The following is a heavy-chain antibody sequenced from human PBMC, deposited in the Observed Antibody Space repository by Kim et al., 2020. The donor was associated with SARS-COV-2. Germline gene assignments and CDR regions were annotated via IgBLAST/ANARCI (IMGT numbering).Heavy chain of an antibody. CDR3: AKDEALRGGNSGYYYYYGMDV. J-gene: IGHJ6*02. D-gene: IGHD2-21*02. CDR2: IYSGGSST. V-gene: IGHV3-23*03. Sequence: GGSLRLSCAASGFSFSSYAMSWVRQAPGKGLEWVSVIYSGGSSTYYADSVKGRFTISRDNSKNTLYLQMNSLRAEDTAVYYCAKDEALRGGNSGYYYYYGMDVWGQGTTVTVSS. CDR1: GFSFSSYA.